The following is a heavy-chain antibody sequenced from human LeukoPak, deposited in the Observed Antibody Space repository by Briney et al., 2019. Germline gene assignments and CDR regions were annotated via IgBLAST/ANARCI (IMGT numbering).Heavy chain of an antibody. CDR3: ASYCSSTSCYDPAFDI. CDR2: IYYSGST. CDR1: GGSISSSSYY. D-gene: IGHD2-2*01. V-gene: IGHV4-39*07. J-gene: IGHJ3*02. Sequence: PSETLSLTCTVSGGSISSSSYYWGWIRQPPGKGLEWIGSIYYSGSTYYNPSLKSRVTISVDTSKNQFSLKLSSVTAADTAVYYCASYCSSTSCYDPAFDIWGQGTMVTVSS.